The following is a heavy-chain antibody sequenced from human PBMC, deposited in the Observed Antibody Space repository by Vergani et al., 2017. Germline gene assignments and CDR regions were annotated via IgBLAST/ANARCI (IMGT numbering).Heavy chain of an antibody. J-gene: IGHJ4*02. CDR3: VGDRGLXAGGRCYTEAWDY. D-gene: IGHD2-2*02. CDR2: ISFDGTNE. CDR1: GFALNRHA. V-gene: IGHV3-30-3*01. Sequence: VQLVESGGGVVQPGTSLRLSCVVSGFALNRHAMYWVRQAPGKGLEWVVGISFDGTNEYYPDLVKGRFTISRDIAKNTLYLQVRSLRLEDTGVYHCVGDRGLXAGGRCYTEAWDYWGQGTPVTVSS.